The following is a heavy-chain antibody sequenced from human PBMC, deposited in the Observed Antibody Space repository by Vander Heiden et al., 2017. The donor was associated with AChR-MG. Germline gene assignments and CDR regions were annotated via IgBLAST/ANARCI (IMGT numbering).Heavy chain of an antibody. CDR2: IITVFGTA. CDR3: ASAYGSGSYGYYYYGMAV. D-gene: IGHD3-10*01. CDR1: GGTFSSYA. Sequence: QVQLVQPGAEVTKPGASVKVSCTASGGTFSSYAIRWVRQAPGQGLEWMGGIITVFGTANYAKKFQGRGTIAADESTSPAYMGLSRLRSEDTAVYYCASAYGSGSYGYYYYGMAVWGQGTTVTVSS. V-gene: IGHV1-69*01. J-gene: IGHJ6*02.